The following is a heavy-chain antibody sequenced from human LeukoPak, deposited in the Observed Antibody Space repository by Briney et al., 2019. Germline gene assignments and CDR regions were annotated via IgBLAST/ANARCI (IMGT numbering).Heavy chain of an antibody. J-gene: IGHJ5*02. CDR3: AKKVVPTSTNWFDP. CDR1: GFTFSSWA. D-gene: IGHD2-15*01. CDR2: ISGSGGST. Sequence: PGGSLRLSCAASGFTFSSWAMSWVRQAPGKGLEWVSTISGSGGSTYYADSVKGRFTISRDNSKNTLYLQMNSLRAEDTAVYYCAKKVVPTSTNWFDPWGQGTLVTVSS. V-gene: IGHV3-23*01.